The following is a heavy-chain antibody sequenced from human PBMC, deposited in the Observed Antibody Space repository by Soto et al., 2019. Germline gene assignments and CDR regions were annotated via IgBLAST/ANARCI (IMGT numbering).Heavy chain of an antibody. Sequence: SETLSLTCAVYGGSFSGYYWSWIRQPPGKGLEWIGEINHSGSTNYNPSLKSRVTISVDTSKNQFSLKLSSVTAADTTVYYCARGHINPFTGYFGYWGQGTLVTVSS. CDR2: INHSGST. V-gene: IGHV4-34*01. CDR1: GGSFSGYY. D-gene: IGHD2-21*01. J-gene: IGHJ4*02. CDR3: ARGHINPFTGYFGY.